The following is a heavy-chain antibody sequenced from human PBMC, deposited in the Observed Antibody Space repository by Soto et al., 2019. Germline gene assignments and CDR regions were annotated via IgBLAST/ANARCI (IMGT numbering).Heavy chain of an antibody. CDR3: ARVQSIAARPSSRGFDP. CDR1: GYTFTGYY. Sequence: ASVKVSCKASGYTFTGYYMHWVRQAPGQGLEWMGWINPNSGGTNYAQKFQGRVTMTRDTSISTAYMELSRLRSDDTAVYYCARVQSIAARPSSRGFDPWGQGTQVTVSS. D-gene: IGHD6-6*01. V-gene: IGHV1-2*02. CDR2: INPNSGGT. J-gene: IGHJ5*02.